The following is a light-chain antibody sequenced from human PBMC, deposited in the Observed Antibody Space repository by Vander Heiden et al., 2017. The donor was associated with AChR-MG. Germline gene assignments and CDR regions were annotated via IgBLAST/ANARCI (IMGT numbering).Light chain of an antibody. Sequence: SYELTQSSSVSVSPGQPARLTCSGDVLAKKYARWCRQKPGQAPVLVIYKDSERPSGLPERFSGSSSGTTVTLTISGAQVEDEADYYCYSAADNNWVFGGGTKLTVL. CDR1: VLAKKY. CDR2: KDS. CDR3: YSAADNNWV. J-gene: IGLJ3*02. V-gene: IGLV3-27*01.